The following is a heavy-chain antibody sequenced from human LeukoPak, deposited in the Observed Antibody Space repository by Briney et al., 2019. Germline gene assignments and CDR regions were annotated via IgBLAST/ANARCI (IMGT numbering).Heavy chain of an antibody. J-gene: IGHJ4*02. V-gene: IGHV3-23*01. Sequence: GGSLRLSCAASGFTFSSYAMSWVRQAPGKGLEWVSAISSSGGSTYYADSVKGRFTISRDNSKNTLYLQMNSLRAEDTAVYYCAKALPPLNWNDPNIDYWGQRTLVTVSS. CDR1: GFTFSSYA. CDR2: ISSSGGST. CDR3: AKALPPLNWNDPNIDY. D-gene: IGHD1-20*01.